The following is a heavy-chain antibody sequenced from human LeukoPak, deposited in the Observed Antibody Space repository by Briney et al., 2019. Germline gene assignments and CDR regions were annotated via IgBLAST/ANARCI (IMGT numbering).Heavy chain of an antibody. CDR1: GFTFSSYS. J-gene: IGHJ4*02. Sequence: GGSLRLSCAASGFTFSSYSMNWVRQAPGKGLEWVSSISGSSSYIYYADSVKGRFTISRDNSKNTLYLQMNSLRAEDTAVYYCARDNKYGGYIWGQGTLVTVSS. V-gene: IGHV3-21*01. CDR2: ISGSSSYI. CDR3: ARDNKYGGYI. D-gene: IGHD3-22*01.